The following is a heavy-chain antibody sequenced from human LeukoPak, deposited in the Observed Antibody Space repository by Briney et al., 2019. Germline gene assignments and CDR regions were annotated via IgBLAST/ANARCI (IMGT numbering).Heavy chain of an antibody. J-gene: IGHJ6*03. D-gene: IGHD4-17*01. Sequence: PSETLSLTCAVSGYSISSGYYWGWIRQPPGKGLEWIGSAYHSGSTYYNPSLKSRVTISVDTSKNQFSLKLSSVTAADTAVYYCARLDYGDYPYYYYYMDVWGKGTTVTVSS. V-gene: IGHV4-38-2*01. CDR1: GYSISSGYY. CDR3: ARLDYGDYPYYYYYMDV. CDR2: AYHSGST.